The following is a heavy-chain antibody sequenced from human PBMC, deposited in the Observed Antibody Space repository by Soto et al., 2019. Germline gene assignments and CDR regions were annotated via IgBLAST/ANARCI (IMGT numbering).Heavy chain of an antibody. CDR3: ARDTVSGFDP. Sequence: GGSLRLSCAASGFTVSSHYMSWVRQAPGKGLEWASVIYSGGSTYYADSVKGRFTISRDNSKNTLYLQMNSLRAEDTAVYYCARDTVSGFDPWGQGTLVTVSS. CDR2: IYSGGST. J-gene: IGHJ5*02. D-gene: IGHD4-17*01. V-gene: IGHV3-53*01. CDR1: GFTVSSHY.